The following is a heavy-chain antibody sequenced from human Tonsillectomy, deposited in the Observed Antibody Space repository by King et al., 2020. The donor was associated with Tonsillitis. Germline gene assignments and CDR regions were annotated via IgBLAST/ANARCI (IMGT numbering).Heavy chain of an antibody. CDR1: GYTFTSNY. V-gene: IGHV1-46*01. CDR3: ARGPQNWGTYRYDSYYHGMDA. D-gene: IGHD3-16*02. CDR2: INPSGRST. J-gene: IGHJ6*02. Sequence: QLVQSGAEVKKPGASVKVSCKASGYTFTSNYMHWVRQAPGQGLEWMGIINPSGRSTTYARKFQGRVTMTRDTSTSTVCMELSSLRSEDTAVYYCARGPQNWGTYRYDSYYHGMDAWGQGTTVTVSS.